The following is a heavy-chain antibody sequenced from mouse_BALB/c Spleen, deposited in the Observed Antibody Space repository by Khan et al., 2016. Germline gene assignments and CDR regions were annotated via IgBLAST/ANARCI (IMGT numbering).Heavy chain of an antibody. J-gene: IGHJ2*01. CDR1: GFTFSSFG. Sequence: EVELVESGGGLVQPGGSRKLSCAASGFTFSSFGMHWVRQAPEKGLEWVAFISSGGSVIYYADKVKGRLTISRDNPKNTLFLQMTILGSEDTTIYYCVRGDFCVQGTTLTVSS. CDR3: VRGDF. V-gene: IGHV5-17*02. CDR2: ISSGGSVI.